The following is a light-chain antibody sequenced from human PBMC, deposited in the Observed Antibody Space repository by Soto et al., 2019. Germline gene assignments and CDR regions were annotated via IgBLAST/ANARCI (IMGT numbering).Light chain of an antibody. J-gene: IGKJ5*01. CDR3: KQRSHWPFRT. V-gene: IGKV3-11*01. CDR2: DAS. CDR1: QSVSNY. Sequence: EIVFAQSPATLSLSPEERATLSCRASQSVSNYLAWYQQKPGQAPRLLIYDASNRATGIPARFSGSGSGTDFTLTISSLELEDFEVYYCKQRSHWPFRTFGPGTRLEIK.